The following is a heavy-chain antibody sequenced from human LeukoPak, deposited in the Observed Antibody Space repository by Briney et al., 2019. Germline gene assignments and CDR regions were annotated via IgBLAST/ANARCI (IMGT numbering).Heavy chain of an antibody. D-gene: IGHD3-22*01. CDR1: GFTFSSYS. CDR2: ISSSSSYI. J-gene: IGHJ4*02. CDR3: ATSYDSSGNN. V-gene: IGHV3-21*01. Sequence: GGSLRLSCAASGFTFSSYSMNWVRQAPGKGLEWVSSISSSSSYIYYADSVKGRFTISRDNAKSSLYLQMNNLRAEDTAIYYCATSYDSSGNNWGQGTLVTVSS.